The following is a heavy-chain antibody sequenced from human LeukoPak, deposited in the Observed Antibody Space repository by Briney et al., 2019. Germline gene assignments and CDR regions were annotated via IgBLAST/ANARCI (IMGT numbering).Heavy chain of an antibody. CDR2: ISSSSSNI. CDR1: GFTFSSYS. CDR3: AKDRGHCSSTSCYSDGMDV. J-gene: IGHJ6*04. V-gene: IGHV3-21*04. Sequence: GGSLRLSCAASGFTFSSYSMNWVRQAPGKGLEWVSSISSSSSNIYYADSVKGRFTISRDNAKNSLYLQMNSLRAEDTAVYYCAKDRGHCSSTSCYSDGMDVWGKGTTVTVSS. D-gene: IGHD2-2*01.